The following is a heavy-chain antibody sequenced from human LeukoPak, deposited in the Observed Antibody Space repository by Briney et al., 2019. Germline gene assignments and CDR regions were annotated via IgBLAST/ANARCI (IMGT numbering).Heavy chain of an antibody. CDR3: ARDIVVVPAENDDFDI. CDR1: GYTFTGYY. D-gene: IGHD2-2*01. J-gene: IGHJ3*02. Sequence: ASVKVSCKASGYTFTGYYMHWVRQAPGQGLEWIGWINPNSGGTNYAQKFQGRVTMTRDTYISTDYMELSRLRSDDTAVYYCARDIVVVPAENDDFDIWGQGTMVTVSS. CDR2: INPNSGGT. V-gene: IGHV1-2*02.